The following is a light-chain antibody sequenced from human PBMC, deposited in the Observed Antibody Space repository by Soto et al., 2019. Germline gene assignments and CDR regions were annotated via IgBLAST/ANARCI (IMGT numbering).Light chain of an antibody. CDR1: SSNIGAGYD. Sequence: QSVLTQPPSVSGAPGQRVTISCTGSSSNIGAGYDVHWYQQLPGTAPKLLIYDNSNRPSGVPDRFSGSKSGTSSSLAITGLQADDEADYYCQSYDSSLSAYVFGTGTKLTV. J-gene: IGLJ1*01. CDR2: DNS. V-gene: IGLV1-40*01. CDR3: QSYDSSLSAYV.